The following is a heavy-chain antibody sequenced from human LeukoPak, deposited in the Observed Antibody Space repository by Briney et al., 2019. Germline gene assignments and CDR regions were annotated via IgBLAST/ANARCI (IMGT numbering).Heavy chain of an antibody. D-gene: IGHD1-26*01. Sequence: SETLSLTCAVYGGSFSGYYWSWIRQPPGKGLEWIGEINHSGSTNYNPSLKSRVTISVDTSKNQFSLKLSSVTAADTAVYYCASTGQYSGSYFDYWGQGTLVTVSS. CDR2: INHSGST. V-gene: IGHV4-34*01. CDR1: GGSFSGYY. CDR3: ASTGQYSGSYFDY. J-gene: IGHJ4*02.